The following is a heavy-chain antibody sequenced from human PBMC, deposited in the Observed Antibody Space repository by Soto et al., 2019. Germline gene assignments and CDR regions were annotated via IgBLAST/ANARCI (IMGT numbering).Heavy chain of an antibody. D-gene: IGHD1-7*01. Sequence: SETLSLTCAVYGGSFSGYYWSWIRQPPGKGLEWIGEINHSGSTNYNPSLKSRVTISVDASKNQFSLKLSSVTAADTAVYYCARGGIITGTTRGGAWFDPWGQGTLVTVS. CDR1: GGSFSGYY. V-gene: IGHV4-34*01. J-gene: IGHJ5*02. CDR3: ARGGIITGTTRGGAWFDP. CDR2: INHSGST.